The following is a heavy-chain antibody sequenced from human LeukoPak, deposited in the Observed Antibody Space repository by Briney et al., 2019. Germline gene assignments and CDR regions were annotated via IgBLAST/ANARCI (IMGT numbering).Heavy chain of an antibody. V-gene: IGHV4-59*01. Sequence: SETLSLTCTVSGGSTSSYYWNWIRQPPGKGLEWIGYIYYSGITNYNPSLKSRVTISVGTSKSQFSLKLTSVTAADTALYYCARAGRWEGRPHAFDIWGRGTMVTVSS. CDR1: GGSTSSYY. D-gene: IGHD1-26*01. CDR3: ARAGRWEGRPHAFDI. CDR2: IYYSGIT. J-gene: IGHJ3*02.